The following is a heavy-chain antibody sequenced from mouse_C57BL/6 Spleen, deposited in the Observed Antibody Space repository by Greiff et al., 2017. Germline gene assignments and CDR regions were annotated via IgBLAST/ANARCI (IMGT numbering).Heavy chain of an antibody. CDR1: GFTFSDYY. CDR2: INYDGSST. V-gene: IGHV5-16*02. CDR3: ARRIKDYFDY. D-gene: IGHD2-4*01. Sequence: EVKLMESEGGLVQPGSSMKLSCTASGFTFSDYYMAWVRQVPEKGLEWVANINYDGSSTYYLDSLKSRFIISRDNAKNILYLQMSSLKSEDTATYYCARRIKDYFDYWGQGTTLTVSS. J-gene: IGHJ2*01.